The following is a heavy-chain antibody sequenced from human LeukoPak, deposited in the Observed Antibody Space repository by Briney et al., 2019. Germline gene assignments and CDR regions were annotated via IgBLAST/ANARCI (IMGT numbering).Heavy chain of an antibody. CDR2: ISSSSSYI. V-gene: IGHV3-21*01. CDR3: ARSGRNYDDAFDI. J-gene: IGHJ3*02. CDR1: GFTFSSYS. Sequence: GGSLRLSCAASGFTFSSYSINWVRQAPGKGLEWVSCISSSSSYIYYADSMKGRFTISRDNARNSLYLQMNSLRAKDTAVYYCARSGRNYDDAFDIWGQGTMVTVSS. D-gene: IGHD3-3*01.